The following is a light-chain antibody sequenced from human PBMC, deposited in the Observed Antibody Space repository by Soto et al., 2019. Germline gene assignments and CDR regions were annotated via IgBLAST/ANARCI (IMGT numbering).Light chain of an antibody. J-gene: IGKJ1*01. V-gene: IGKV1-39*01. CDR2: GAS. Sequence: DIQMTQSPSSLSASVGDRVTITCRASQSISSYLNWYQQKPGKAPKLLIYGASTRATGIPARFSGSGSGTEFTLTINSLQSEDFAVYYCQQYNTWPRTFGQGTKVEIK. CDR3: QQYNTWPRT. CDR1: QSISSY.